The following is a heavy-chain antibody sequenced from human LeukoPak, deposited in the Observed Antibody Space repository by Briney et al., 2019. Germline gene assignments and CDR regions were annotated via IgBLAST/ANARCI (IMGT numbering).Heavy chain of an antibody. Sequence: ASVKVSCKASGYTFTSYDINWVRQATGQGLEWMGWMNPNSGNTGYAQKFQGRVTMTRNTSISTAYMELSSLRSDDTAVYYCARWDYDFWSGYWTYFDYWGQGTLVTVSS. J-gene: IGHJ4*02. CDR3: ARWDYDFWSGYWTYFDY. CDR2: MNPNSGNT. V-gene: IGHV1-8*01. CDR1: GYTFTSYD. D-gene: IGHD3-3*01.